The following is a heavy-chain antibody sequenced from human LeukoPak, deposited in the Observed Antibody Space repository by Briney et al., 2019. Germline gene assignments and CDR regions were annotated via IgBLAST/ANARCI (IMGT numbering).Heavy chain of an antibody. D-gene: IGHD3-22*01. Sequence: PSETLSLTCTVSGGSISSSSYYWGWIRQPPGKGLEWIGSIYYSGSTYYSPSLKSRVTISVDTSKNQFSLKLSSVTAADTAVYYCARDRTPIYYYDSSGYDPDAFDIWGQGTMVTVSS. CDR2: IYYSGST. V-gene: IGHV4-39*07. CDR3: ARDRTPIYYYDSSGYDPDAFDI. CDR1: GGSISSSSYY. J-gene: IGHJ3*02.